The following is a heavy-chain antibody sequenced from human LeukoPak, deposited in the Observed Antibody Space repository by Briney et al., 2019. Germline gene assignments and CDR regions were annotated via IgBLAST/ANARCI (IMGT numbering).Heavy chain of an antibody. CDR3: ATYCSGGSCYLGYKRRDAFDI. Sequence: WASVKVSCKASGYTFTSYAMHWVRQAPGQRLEWMGWINAGNGNTKYSQKFQGRVTITRDTSASTAYMELSSLRSEDTAVYYCATYCSGGSCYLGYKRRDAFDIWGQGTMVTVSS. J-gene: IGHJ3*02. CDR1: GYTFTSYA. CDR2: INAGNGNT. D-gene: IGHD2-15*01. V-gene: IGHV1-3*01.